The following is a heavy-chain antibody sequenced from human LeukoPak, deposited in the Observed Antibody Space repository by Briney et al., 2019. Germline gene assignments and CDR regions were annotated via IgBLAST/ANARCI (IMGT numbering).Heavy chain of an antibody. CDR3: ARWGYFDGPYAFDI. Sequence: GGSLRLSCAASGFTFSSYWMHWVRQAPGKGLVWVSRINGDGSSTSYADSVKGRFTISRDNAKNTLYLQMNSLRAEDTAVYYCARWGYFDGPYAFDIWGQGTMVTVSS. D-gene: IGHD3-9*01. V-gene: IGHV3-74*01. CDR1: GFTFSSYW. CDR2: INGDGSST. J-gene: IGHJ3*02.